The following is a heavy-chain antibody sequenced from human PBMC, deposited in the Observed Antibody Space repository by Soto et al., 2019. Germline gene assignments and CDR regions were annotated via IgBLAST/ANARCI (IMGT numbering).Heavy chain of an antibody. CDR1: GLTFSSYG. CDR2: IWYDGSNK. CDR3: ARDGGWLQLYYFDY. D-gene: IGHD5-12*01. V-gene: IGHV3-33*01. J-gene: IGHJ4*02. Sequence: PGGSLSLSYAASGLTFSSYGMHWVRQAPGKGLEWVAVIWYDGSNKYYADSVKGRFTISRDNSKNTLYLQMNSLRAEDTAVYYCARDGGWLQLYYFDYWGQGTLVTVSS.